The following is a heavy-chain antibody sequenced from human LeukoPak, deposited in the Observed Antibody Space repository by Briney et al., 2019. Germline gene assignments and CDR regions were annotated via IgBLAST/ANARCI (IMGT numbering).Heavy chain of an antibody. CDR3: ARRLTQYDCFDP. Sequence: SQTLSLTCAISGDSVPSNSITWNWIRQSPSRGLEWLGRTYYRSTWYNDYAVSVRGRITVNPDTSKNQFSLHLNSVTPEDTAVYYCARRLTQYDCFDPWGQGILVTVSS. CDR1: GDSVPSNSIT. CDR2: TYYRSTWYN. V-gene: IGHV6-1*01. J-gene: IGHJ5*02. D-gene: IGHD2-2*01.